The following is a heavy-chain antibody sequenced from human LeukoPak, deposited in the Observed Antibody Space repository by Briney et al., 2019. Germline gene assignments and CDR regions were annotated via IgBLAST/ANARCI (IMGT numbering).Heavy chain of an antibody. V-gene: IGHV4-34*01. CDR1: GGSFSGYY. CDR3: ARDGNYYDSSGDYPPFDY. J-gene: IGHJ4*02. CDR2: INHSGST. D-gene: IGHD3-22*01. Sequence: SETLSLTCAVYGGSFSGYYWSWIRQPPGKGLEWIGEINHSGSTNYNPSLKSRVTISVGTSKNQFSLKLSSVTAADTAVYYCARDGNYYDSSGDYPPFDYWGQGTLVTVSS.